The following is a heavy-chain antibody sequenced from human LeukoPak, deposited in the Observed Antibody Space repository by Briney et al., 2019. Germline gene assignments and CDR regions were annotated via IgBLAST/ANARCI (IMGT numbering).Heavy chain of an antibody. Sequence: GGSLRLSCAASGFTFSSYSMNWVRQAPGKGLEWVSGISWNSASTAYADSVKGRFTISRDNAKNSLYLQMNSLRPEDTALYFCATRSGSFAFDYWGQGTLVTVSS. D-gene: IGHD3-10*01. CDR3: ATRSGSFAFDY. CDR2: ISWNSAST. J-gene: IGHJ4*02. CDR1: GFTFSSYS. V-gene: IGHV3-9*01.